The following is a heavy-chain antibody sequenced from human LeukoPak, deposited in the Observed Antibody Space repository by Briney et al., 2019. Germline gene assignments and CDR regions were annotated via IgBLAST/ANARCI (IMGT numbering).Heavy chain of an antibody. CDR2: IYYSGST. Sequence: SETLSLTCTVSGGSISSGDYYWSWIRQPPGKGLEWIGYIYYSGSTHYNPSLKSRVTISVDTSKNQFSPELSSVTAADTAVYYCARDREGYFDYWGQGTLVTVSS. D-gene: IGHD1-26*01. V-gene: IGHV4-30-4*01. J-gene: IGHJ4*02. CDR1: GGSISSGDYY. CDR3: ARDREGYFDY.